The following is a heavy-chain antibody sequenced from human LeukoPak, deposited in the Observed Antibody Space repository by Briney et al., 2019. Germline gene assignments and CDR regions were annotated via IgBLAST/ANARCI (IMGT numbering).Heavy chain of an antibody. Sequence: GGSLRLSCAASGSAFSRSWIQWVRQAPGKGLVWVSHINNDASRTTYADSVRGRFTISRDNAKNTVSLQMNSLRAEDTAVYYCASDGAYAMAVWGQGTTVTVSS. J-gene: IGHJ6*02. V-gene: IGHV3-74*01. CDR2: INNDASRT. CDR3: ASDGAYAMAV. CDR1: GSAFSRSW. D-gene: IGHD1-26*01.